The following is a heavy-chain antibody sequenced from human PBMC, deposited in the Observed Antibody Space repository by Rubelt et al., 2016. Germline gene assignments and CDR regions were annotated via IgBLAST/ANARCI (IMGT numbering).Heavy chain of an antibody. V-gene: IGHV1-18*04. Sequence: QVHLVQSGAEVKKPGASVKVSCKASGYSFAGYYMHWVRQAPGQGLEWMGRISAYNGNTNYAQKLQGRVTMTTDQSTSTAYMELRSLGSDATAVYYCARDSVSLTGHPAEDYWGQGTLVTVSS. CDR1: GYSFAGYY. CDR2: ISAYNGNT. J-gene: IGHJ4*02. CDR3: ARDSVSLTGHPAEDY. D-gene: IGHD3-9*01.